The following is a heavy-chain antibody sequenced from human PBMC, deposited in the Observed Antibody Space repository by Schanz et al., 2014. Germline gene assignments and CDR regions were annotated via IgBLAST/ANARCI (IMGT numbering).Heavy chain of an antibody. CDR2: MNPDSGDT. D-gene: IGHD6-13*01. CDR3: ARLDSSSWYPSDY. V-gene: IGHV1-2*02. Sequence: QVQLVQSGAEVKKPGASVKVSCKASGYTFTSDSMHWVRQAPGQGLEWMGWMNPDSGDTNYAQKLQGGVTMTRDTSTSTAFLEVNSLRPEDATVYYCARLDSSSWYPSDYWGQGTLVTVSS. J-gene: IGHJ4*02. CDR1: GYTFTSDS.